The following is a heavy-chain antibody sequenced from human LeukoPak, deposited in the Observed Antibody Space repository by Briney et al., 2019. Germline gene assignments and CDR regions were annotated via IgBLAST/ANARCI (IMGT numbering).Heavy chain of an antibody. CDR1: GFTFSSYA. CDR3: AKSWQYNWFDS. V-gene: IGHV3-23*01. D-gene: IGHD5-12*01. Sequence: AGGSLRLSCVASGFTFSSYAMSWVRQAPGKGLEWVSDISGSGGTTYYAESVKGRFTISRDNSKNTLYLQMNSLRAEDTALYYCAKSWQYNWFDSWGQGTLVTVSS. J-gene: IGHJ5*01. CDR2: ISGSGGTT.